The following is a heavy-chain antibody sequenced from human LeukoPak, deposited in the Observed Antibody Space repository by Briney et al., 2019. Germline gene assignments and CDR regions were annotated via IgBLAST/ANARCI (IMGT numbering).Heavy chain of an antibody. CDR1: GFTFDGYA. CDR3: AKGSDGSGMFGWFDP. Sequence: PGGSLRLSCAASGFTFDGYAMHWVRPAPGKGLEWVSGISWNSGSIGYADSVKGRFTISRDNAKNSLYLQMNSLRAEDMALYYCAKGSDGSGMFGWFDPWGQGTLVTVSS. V-gene: IGHV3-9*03. D-gene: IGHD3-10*01. CDR2: ISWNSGSI. J-gene: IGHJ5*02.